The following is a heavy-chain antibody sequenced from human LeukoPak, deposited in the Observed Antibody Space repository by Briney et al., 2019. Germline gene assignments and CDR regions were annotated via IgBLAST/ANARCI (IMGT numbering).Heavy chain of an antibody. V-gene: IGHV3-15*07. CDR1: GFTFSNAW. CDR2: IKSKTDGGTT. Sequence: PGGSLRLSCAASGFTFSNAWMNWVRQAPGKGLEWVGRIKSKTDGGTTDYAAPVKGRFTISRDDSKNTLYLQMNSLKTEDTAVYYCTTDSPYDFWSGYPDYYFDYWGQGTLVTVSS. D-gene: IGHD3-3*01. CDR3: TTDSPYDFWSGYPDYYFDY. J-gene: IGHJ4*02.